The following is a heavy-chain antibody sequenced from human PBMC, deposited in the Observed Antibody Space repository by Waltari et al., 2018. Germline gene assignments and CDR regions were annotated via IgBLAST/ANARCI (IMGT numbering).Heavy chain of an antibody. Sequence: GQLVESGGGFVQPGASLRLSGETSGFMVRGYSVTWVRQAPGKGPEWLAYISDKSHTISYALSVKVLFTISRDNADKSLFLQINSLRDEDTAVYYCARDHDWAFDHWGPGTLVTVSS. D-gene: IGHD3-16*01. V-gene: IGHV3-48*02. J-gene: IGHJ4*02. CDR2: ISDKSHTI. CDR1: GFMVRGYS. CDR3: ARDHDWAFDH.